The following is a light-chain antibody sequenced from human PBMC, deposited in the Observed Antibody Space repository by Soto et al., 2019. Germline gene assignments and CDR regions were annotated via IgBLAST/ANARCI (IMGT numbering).Light chain of an antibody. CDR3: LQHDSYPLI. CDR2: VAS. Sequence: DIQMTQSPSSLSASVGDRVTISCRAGQGIRNRLDWFQQKPGKAPKRLIYVASSLQSGVPSRSSGSESGTEFTLTIPGLQPEDFETYYCLQHDSYPLIFGEGTKVEIK. J-gene: IGKJ4*01. CDR1: QGIRNR. V-gene: IGKV1-17*01.